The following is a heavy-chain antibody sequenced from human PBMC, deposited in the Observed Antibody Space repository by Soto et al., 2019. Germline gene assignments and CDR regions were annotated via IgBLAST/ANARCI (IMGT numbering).Heavy chain of an antibody. J-gene: IGHJ5*02. D-gene: IGHD4-17*01. CDR1: GFSLTTAGAG. V-gene: IGHV2-5*01. CDR3: AQRGYGNYPRANWLDP. Sequence: QITLKESGPPLVKPTQTLTLTCTFSGFSLTTAGAGVGWIRQPPGKALEWLALIYWNDDTRYSPSLKSRLTITNDTPKIQVVLRMTNMGPVATATYCCAQRGYGNYPRANWLDPWGQGILDLVSS. CDR2: IYWNDDT.